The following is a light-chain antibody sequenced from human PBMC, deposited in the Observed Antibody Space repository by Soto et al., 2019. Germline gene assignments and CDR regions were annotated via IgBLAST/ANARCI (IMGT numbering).Light chain of an antibody. CDR1: SSDVGGYNY. CDR3: SSYTGGSTYVV. CDR2: DVS. V-gene: IGLV2-14*01. Sequence: QSALTQPASVSGSPGQSITISCTGTSSDVGGYNYVSWHQQHPGKAPKLMIYDVSNRPSGVSNRFSGSKSANTASLTISGLQAEDEADYYCSSYTGGSTYVVFGGGTKLTVL. J-gene: IGLJ2*01.